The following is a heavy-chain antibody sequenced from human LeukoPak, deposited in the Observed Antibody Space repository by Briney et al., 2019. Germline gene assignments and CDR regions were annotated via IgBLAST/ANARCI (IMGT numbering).Heavy chain of an antibody. D-gene: IGHD6-19*01. Sequence: GESLKISCQGSGFTFTKYWIGWVRQMPGKGLEWMGIMYLGDSETRYSPSFQGQVTISADKSISTVFLRWSSLKASDTAMYYCVRHEGSISGWPFDYWGQGTLVTVSS. CDR1: GFTFTKYW. J-gene: IGHJ4*02. V-gene: IGHV5-51*01. CDR3: VRHEGSISGWPFDY. CDR2: MYLGDSET.